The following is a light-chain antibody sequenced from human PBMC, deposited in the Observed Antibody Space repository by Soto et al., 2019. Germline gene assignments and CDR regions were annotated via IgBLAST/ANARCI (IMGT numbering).Light chain of an antibody. CDR2: ATS. Sequence: VVLTQSPGTLSLSPGERATLSCRTSQSVSNREIAWYQQKPGQAPRLLIYATSSRATGIPDRFSGSGSQTDCTLTISRLEPEDVAVYYCQQYGTSPRTFGQGTRLEIK. CDR1: QSVSNRE. CDR3: QQYGTSPRT. J-gene: IGKJ5*01. V-gene: IGKV3-20*01.